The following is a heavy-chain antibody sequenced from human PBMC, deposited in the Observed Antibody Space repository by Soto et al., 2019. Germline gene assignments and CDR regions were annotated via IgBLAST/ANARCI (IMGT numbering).Heavy chain of an antibody. Sequence: SETLSLTCTVSGGSITNYYWSWIRQPPGKGLEWIGEINHSGSTNYNPSLKSRVTISVDTSKNQFSLKLSSVTAADTAVYYCARGGNWFDPWGQGTLVTVSS. CDR2: INHSGST. V-gene: IGHV4-34*01. CDR3: ARGGNWFDP. CDR1: GGSITNYY. J-gene: IGHJ5*02.